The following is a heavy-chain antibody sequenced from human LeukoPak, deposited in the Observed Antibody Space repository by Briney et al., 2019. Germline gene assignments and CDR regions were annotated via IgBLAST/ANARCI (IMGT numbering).Heavy chain of an antibody. CDR2: IYYSGST. Sequence: PSETLSLTCTVSGGSISSYYWSWIRQPPGKGLEWIGYIYYSGSTNYNPSLKSRVTISVDTSKNQFSLKLSSVTAADTAVYYCARVGLRYYYYYMDVWGKGTTVTVPS. V-gene: IGHV4-59*01. CDR3: ARVGLRYYYYYMDV. D-gene: IGHD2-21*01. CDR1: GGSISSYY. J-gene: IGHJ6*03.